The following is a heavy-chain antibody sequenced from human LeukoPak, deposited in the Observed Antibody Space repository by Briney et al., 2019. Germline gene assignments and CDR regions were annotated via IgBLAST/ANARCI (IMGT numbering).Heavy chain of an antibody. CDR1: GGSISSYY. CDR2: IYYSGST. CDR3: ASSYSSGWSDIDY. V-gene: IGHV4-59*08. Sequence: PSETLSLTCTVSGGSISSYYWSWIRQPLGKGLEWIGYIYYSGSTNYNPSLKSRVTISVDTSKNQFSLKLSSVTAADTAVYYCASSYSSGWSDIDYWGQGTLVTVSS. J-gene: IGHJ4*02. D-gene: IGHD6-19*01.